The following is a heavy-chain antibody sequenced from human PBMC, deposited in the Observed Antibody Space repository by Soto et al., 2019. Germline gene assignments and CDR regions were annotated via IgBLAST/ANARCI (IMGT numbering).Heavy chain of an antibody. D-gene: IGHD4-17*01. CDR3: ARRPVTYYFDY. V-gene: IGHV3-66*01. Sequence: GGSLRLSCAASGFTVSSNYMSWVRQAPGKGLEWVSVIYSGGSTYYADSVKGRFTISRDNSKNTLYLQMNSLRAEDTAVYYCARRPVTYYFDYWGQGTLVTVSS. CDR1: GFTVSSNY. J-gene: IGHJ4*02. CDR2: IYSGGST.